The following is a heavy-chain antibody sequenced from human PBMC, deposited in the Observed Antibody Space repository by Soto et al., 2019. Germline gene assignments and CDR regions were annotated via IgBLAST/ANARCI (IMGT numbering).Heavy chain of an antibody. Sequence: PGGSLRLSCAASGFTFSSYAMHWVRQAPGKGLEWVAVISYDGSNKYYADSVKGRFTISRDNSKNTLYLQMNSLRAEDTAVYYCARDTYPITIFGVVTRGYYYYCGMDVWGQGTTVTVSS. CDR1: GFTFSSYA. D-gene: IGHD3-3*01. CDR2: ISYDGSNK. V-gene: IGHV3-30-3*01. CDR3: ARDTYPITIFGVVTRGYYYYCGMDV. J-gene: IGHJ6*02.